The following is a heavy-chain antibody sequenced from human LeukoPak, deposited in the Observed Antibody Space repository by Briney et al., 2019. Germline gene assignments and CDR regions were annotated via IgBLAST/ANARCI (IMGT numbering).Heavy chain of an antibody. D-gene: IGHD2-2*01. V-gene: IGHV1-18*01. CDR3: ARVEGGYCSSTSCYDYFDY. J-gene: IGHJ4*02. CDR2: ISAYNGNT. Sequence: ASVKVSCKASGYTFTSYGISWVRQAPGQGLEWMGWISAYNGNTNYAQKLQGRVTMTTDTSTSTAYMELRSLRSDDTAVYYCARVEGGYCSSTSCYDYFDYWGQGTLVTVSS. CDR1: GYTFTSYG.